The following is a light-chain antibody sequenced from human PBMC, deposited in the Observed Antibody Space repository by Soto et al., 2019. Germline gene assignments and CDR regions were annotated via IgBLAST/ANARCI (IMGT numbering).Light chain of an antibody. J-gene: IGKJ5*01. V-gene: IGKV3-15*01. Sequence: EIVLTQSPPTLSLSPGERATLSCSASQSVSSNLAWYQQKPGQAPRLLIYGASTRATGIPARFSGSGSGTEFTLTIRSLQSEDFAVYYCQQYNNWPPITCGQGTRREIK. CDR1: QSVSSN. CDR2: GAS. CDR3: QQYNNWPPIT.